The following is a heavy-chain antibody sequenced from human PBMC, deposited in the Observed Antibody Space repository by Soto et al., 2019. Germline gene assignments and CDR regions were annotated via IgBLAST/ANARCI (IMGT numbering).Heavy chain of an antibody. V-gene: IGHV4-59*01. D-gene: IGHD1-20*01. CDR3: AREYTRWFDP. CDR2: IYYTGST. CDR1: GGSISNYY. Sequence: QVQLQESGPGLVKPSETLSLTCTVSGGSISNYYWSWIRQPPGKGLEWVGYIYYTGSTSYNPSLKSRVAMSVGTSKKQISLKMTSVTAADTAVYYCAREYTRWFDPWCQGTLVNVSS. J-gene: IGHJ5*02.